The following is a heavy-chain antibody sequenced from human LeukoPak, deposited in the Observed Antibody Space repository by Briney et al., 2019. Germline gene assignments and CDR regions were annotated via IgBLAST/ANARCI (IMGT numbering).Heavy chain of an antibody. CDR1: GGSISSSSYY. J-gene: IGHJ4*02. D-gene: IGHD6-13*01. V-gene: IGHV4-39*01. CDR2: IYYSGSP. CDR3: ASRYSSSWYEGYFDY. Sequence: SETLSLTCTVSGGSISSSSYYWGWIRQPPGKGQEWIGSIYYSGSPYYNPSLKSRVTVSVDTARNQFSLKLTSVTAADTAVYYCASRYSSSWYEGYFDYWGQGTLVTVSS.